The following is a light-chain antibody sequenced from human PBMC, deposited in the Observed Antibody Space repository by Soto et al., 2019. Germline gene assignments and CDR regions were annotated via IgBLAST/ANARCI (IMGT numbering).Light chain of an antibody. CDR1: ESVSTN. V-gene: IGKV3D-15*02. Sequence: EIEMMKSPATLSLAPGERVPLSGRASESVSTNLAWYQQKPGQTSRLLIYDASTRATDIPARFSGSGSGTDFTLTISRLEPEEFAVYWCEKYDSSPRTVGKGNKVVIK. J-gene: IGKJ1*01. CDR3: EKYDSSPRT. CDR2: DAS.